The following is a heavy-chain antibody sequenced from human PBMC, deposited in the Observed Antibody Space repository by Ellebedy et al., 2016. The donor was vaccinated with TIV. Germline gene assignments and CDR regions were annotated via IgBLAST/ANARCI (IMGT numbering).Heavy chain of an antibody. CDR3: ARGVRSSGWYKYYFDY. D-gene: IGHD6-19*01. CDR1: GGSISRGSYY. CDR2: IYTSGST. V-gene: IGHV4-61*02. Sequence: SETLSLXXTVSGGSISRGSYYWSWIRQPAGKGLEWIGRIYTSGSTNYNPSLKSRVTMSVDTSKNQFSLKLSSVTAADTAVYYCARGVRSSGWYKYYFDYWGQGTLVTVSS. J-gene: IGHJ4*02.